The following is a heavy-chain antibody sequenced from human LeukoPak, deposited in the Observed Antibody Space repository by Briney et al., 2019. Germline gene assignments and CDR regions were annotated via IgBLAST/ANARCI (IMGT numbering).Heavy chain of an antibody. CDR1: GGSISSGGYS. CDR3: ASVIAVAVPYYFDE. CDR2: IYYSGNT. D-gene: IGHD6-19*01. Sequence: SETLSLTCTVSGGSISSGGYSWSWIRQHPGKGLEWIGYIYYSGNTYYNPSLKSRVTVSVDTSKNQFSLKLNSVTAADTAVYYCASVIAVAVPYYFDEWGQGTLVTVSS. V-gene: IGHV4-31*03. J-gene: IGHJ4*02.